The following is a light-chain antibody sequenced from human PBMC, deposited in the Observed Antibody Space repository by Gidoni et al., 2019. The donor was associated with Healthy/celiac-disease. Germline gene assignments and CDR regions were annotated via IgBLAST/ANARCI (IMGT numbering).Light chain of an antibody. CDR2: AAS. V-gene: IGKV1-39*01. Sequence: DIQMTQSPSSLSASVGDRVTITCRASQSISSYLNWYQQKPGKAPKLLIYAASSLQSGVPSRFSGSGSETDFTLTISSLQPEDFATYYCQQSYSTPQTFGQXTKLEIK. J-gene: IGKJ2*01. CDR1: QSISSY. CDR3: QQSYSTPQT.